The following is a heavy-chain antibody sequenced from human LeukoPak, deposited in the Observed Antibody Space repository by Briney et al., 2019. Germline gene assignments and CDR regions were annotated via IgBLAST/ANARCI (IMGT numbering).Heavy chain of an antibody. V-gene: IGHV4-61*01. D-gene: IGHD5-24*01. Sequence: SETLSLTCTVSGGSISSSSYYWSWIRQPPGKGLEWIGYIYYSGSTNYNPSLKSRVTISVDTSKNQFSLKLSSVTAADTAVYYCARAPINLFRAFDIWGQGTMVTVSS. J-gene: IGHJ3*02. CDR1: GGSISSSSYY. CDR2: IYYSGST. CDR3: ARAPINLFRAFDI.